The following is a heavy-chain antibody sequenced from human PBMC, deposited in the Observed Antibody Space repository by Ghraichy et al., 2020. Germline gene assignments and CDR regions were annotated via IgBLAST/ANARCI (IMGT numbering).Heavy chain of an antibody. CDR2: IYCKDGGT. CDR3: ARTRGFTSPDVDP. D-gene: IGHD3-16*01. V-gene: IGHV1-2*02. Sequence: ASVKVSCKTSGYSFRDYCIHWVRQAPGQGLEWMGYIYCKDGGTRYAETFQGRVIMTMDTSISTVYMELSSLRFDDTAVYYCARTRGFTSPDVDPWGQGTLVSVSS. J-gene: IGHJ5*02. CDR1: GYSFRDYC.